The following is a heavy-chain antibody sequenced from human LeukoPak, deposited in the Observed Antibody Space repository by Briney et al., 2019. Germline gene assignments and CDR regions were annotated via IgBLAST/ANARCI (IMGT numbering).Heavy chain of an antibody. V-gene: IGHV3-23*01. Sequence: PGGSLRLSCAASGFALSEYTTNWLRQAPEKGLEWVSAIYLNGNTFYADSVRGRFTISRDTSKSTLYLEMSSLRVEDTAIYYCVKDRQPDSAWTFDYWGQGTLVSVSS. CDR2: IYLNGNT. D-gene: IGHD6-19*01. J-gene: IGHJ4*02. CDR1: GFALSEYT. CDR3: VKDRQPDSAWTFDY.